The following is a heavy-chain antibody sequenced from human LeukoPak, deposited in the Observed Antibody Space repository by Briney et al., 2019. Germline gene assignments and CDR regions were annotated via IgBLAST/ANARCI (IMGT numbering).Heavy chain of an antibody. CDR3: ARELVGERYFDY. D-gene: IGHD1-26*01. CDR2: INHSGST. V-gene: IGHV4-34*01. J-gene: IGHJ4*02. CDR1: GGSFSGYY. Sequence: PSETLSLTCAVYGGSFSGYYWSWIRQPPGKGLEWIGEINHSGSTNYNPSLKSRVTISVDTSKNQFSLKLSSVTAADTAVYYCARELVGERYFDYWGQGTLVTVSS.